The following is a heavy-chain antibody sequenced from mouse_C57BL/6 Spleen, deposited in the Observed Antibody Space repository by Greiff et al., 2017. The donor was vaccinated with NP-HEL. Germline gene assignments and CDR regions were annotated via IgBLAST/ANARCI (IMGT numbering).Heavy chain of an antibody. D-gene: IGHD1-1*01. Sequence: EVQVVESGGGLVKPGGSLKLSCAASGFTFSSYAMSWVRQTPVKRLEWVATISDGGSYTYYPDNVKGRFTISRDHAKNNLYLQMSHLKSEDTAMYYCARGTTTVVATFDYWGQGTTLTVSS. V-gene: IGHV5-4*01. CDR1: GFTFSSYA. J-gene: IGHJ2*01. CDR3: ARGTTTVVATFDY. CDR2: ISDGGSYT.